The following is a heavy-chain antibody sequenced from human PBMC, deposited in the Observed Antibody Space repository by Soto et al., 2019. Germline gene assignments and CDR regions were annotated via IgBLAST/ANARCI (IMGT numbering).Heavy chain of an antibody. Sequence: QVQLVQSGAEVKTPGASVKISCKASGYTFTSYDINWVRQSTGQGLEWMGWMNPNSGNTGYAQKFQDRDTMTRNTYIRTAYMELSSLRSEDTAVYYCARSFETTSFDYWGQGTLVTVSS. CDR3: ARSFETTSFDY. CDR2: MNPNSGNT. CDR1: GYTFTSYD. J-gene: IGHJ4*02. V-gene: IGHV1-8*01. D-gene: IGHD4-17*01.